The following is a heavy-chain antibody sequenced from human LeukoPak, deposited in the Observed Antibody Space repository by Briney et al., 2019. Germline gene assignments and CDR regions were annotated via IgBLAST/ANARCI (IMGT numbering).Heavy chain of an antibody. CDR3: AKHGSSDYFDY. D-gene: IGHD3-10*01. CDR2: ISGSGGST. CDR1: GITFSSYA. V-gene: IGHV3-23*01. Sequence: GGSLRLSCAVSGITFSSYAMSWVRQAPGKGLEWVSAISGSGGSTYYADSVKGRFTISRDNSKNTLYLQMNSLRAEDTAVYYCAKHGSSDYFDYWGQGTLVTVSS. J-gene: IGHJ4*02.